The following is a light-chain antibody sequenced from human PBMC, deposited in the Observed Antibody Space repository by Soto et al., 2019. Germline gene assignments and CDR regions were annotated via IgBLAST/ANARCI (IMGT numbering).Light chain of an antibody. CDR2: AAS. J-gene: IGKJ3*01. CDR3: LKYNAGPPET. Sequence: DIQMTQSPSSLSATVGDRVTITCRASQDISNYLAWHQQKPGKVPKLLIYAASTLQPGIPSRFSVTGSGTDFTVTISSLQPEDVATNYCLKYNAGPPETFGLGTKEAIK. V-gene: IGKV1-27*01. CDR1: QDISNY.